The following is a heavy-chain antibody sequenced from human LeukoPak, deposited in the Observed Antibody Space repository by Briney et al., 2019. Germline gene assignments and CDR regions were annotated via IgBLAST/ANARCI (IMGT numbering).Heavy chain of an antibody. CDR3: ARGDYYDSSGSPTL. Sequence: SETLSLTCAVYGGSFSGYYWSWIRQSPGKGLEWIGYIYYSGSTNYNPSLKSRVTISVDTSKNQFSLTLSSVTAADTALYYCARGDYYDSSGSPTLWGQGTLVTVSS. CDR2: IYYSGST. D-gene: IGHD3-22*01. CDR1: GGSFSGYY. J-gene: IGHJ4*02. V-gene: IGHV4-59*01.